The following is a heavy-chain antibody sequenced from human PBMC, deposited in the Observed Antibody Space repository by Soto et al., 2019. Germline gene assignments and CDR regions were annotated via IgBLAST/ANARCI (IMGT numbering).Heavy chain of an antibody. CDR2: ISSSGSGSHT. V-gene: IGHV3-48*03. J-gene: IGHJ4*02. CDR1: GFSFSSFE. CDR3: ARVDYTESSASDY. Sequence: EVQLVESGGGLVQPGGSLRLSCAASGFSFSSFEMNWVRQAPGKGLEWLSYISSSGSGSHTYYADSVRGRFTISRDNAKNSLYLQLNSLRAEDTAVYYCARVDYTESSASDYWGQGTLVTVSS. D-gene: IGHD3-3*01.